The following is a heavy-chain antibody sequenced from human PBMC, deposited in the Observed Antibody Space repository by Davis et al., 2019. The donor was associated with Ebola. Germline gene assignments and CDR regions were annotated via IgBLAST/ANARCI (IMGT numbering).Heavy chain of an antibody. CDR1: GYTFTSYG. J-gene: IGHJ4*02. CDR3: ARVAILLGSY. V-gene: IGHV1-18*01. D-gene: IGHD3-10*01. Sequence: ASVKVSCKASGYTFTSYGISWVRQAPGQGLEWMGWISAYNGNTNYAQKLQGRVTMTRDTSISTAYMELSRLRSDDTAVYYCARVAILLGSYWGQGALVTVSS. CDR2: ISAYNGNT.